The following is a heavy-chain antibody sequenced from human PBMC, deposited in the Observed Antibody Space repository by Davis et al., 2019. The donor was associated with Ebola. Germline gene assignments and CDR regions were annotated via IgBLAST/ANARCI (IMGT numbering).Heavy chain of an antibody. CDR2: IWYDGSNK. J-gene: IGHJ4*02. V-gene: IGHV3-33*08. Sequence: GESLKISCAASGFTFGSYGMHWVRQAPGKGLEWVAVIWYDGSNKYYADSVKGRFTISRDNSKNTLYLQMNSLRAEDTAVYYCAREYSSSFVDYWGQGTLVTVSS. CDR3: AREYSSSFVDY. CDR1: GFTFGSYG. D-gene: IGHD6-6*01.